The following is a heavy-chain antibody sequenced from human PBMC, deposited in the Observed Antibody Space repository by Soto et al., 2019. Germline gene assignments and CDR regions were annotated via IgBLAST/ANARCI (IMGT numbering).Heavy chain of an antibody. Sequence: SETLSLTCAISGGSITTSEWWSWVRQPPGKGLEWIGEVSHTGVTNYRPSLKSRVSISLDKSRNHYYLKVTSVTAADTAMYYCASRLGTPPCWGKETLVTTSS. CDR2: VSHTGVT. V-gene: IGHV4-4*02. J-gene: IGHJ4*02. CDR1: GGSITTSEW. D-gene: IGHD1-7*01. CDR3: ASRLGTPPC.